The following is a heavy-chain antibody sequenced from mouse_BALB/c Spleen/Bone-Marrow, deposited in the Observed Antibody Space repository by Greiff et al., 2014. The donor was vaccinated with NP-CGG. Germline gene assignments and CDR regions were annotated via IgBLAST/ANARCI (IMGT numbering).Heavy chain of an antibody. D-gene: IGHD3-3*01. CDR2: INPGSGGT. V-gene: IGHV1-54*01. J-gene: IGHJ2*01. CDR3: ARRDGSYFDY. Sequence: QVQLKHSGAELVRPGTSVKVSCKASGYAFTNYLIEWVKQRPGQGLEWIGMINPGSGGTNYNEKFKGKATLTADKSSSTAYMQLSSLTSDDSAVYFCARRDGSYFDYWGQGTTPTVSS. CDR1: GYAFTNYL.